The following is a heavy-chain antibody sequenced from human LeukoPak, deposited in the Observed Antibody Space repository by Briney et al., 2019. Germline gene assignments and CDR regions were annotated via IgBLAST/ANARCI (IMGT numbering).Heavy chain of an antibody. D-gene: IGHD5-12*01. J-gene: IGHJ4*02. V-gene: IGHV3-23*01. Sequence: PGGSLRLSCAASGFPLSSYAMSWVRQAAGKGLECVSATSSSDPGTYYADSVKGRFTISRDSSKNTLYLQMNSLRPEDTAVYDCARARPSMWIDYWGQGTLVTVSS. CDR2: TSSSDPGT. CDR3: ARARPSMWIDY. CDR1: GFPLSSYA.